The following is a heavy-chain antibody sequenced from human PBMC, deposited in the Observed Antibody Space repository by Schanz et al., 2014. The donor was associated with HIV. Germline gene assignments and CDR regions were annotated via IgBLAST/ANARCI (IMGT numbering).Heavy chain of an antibody. Sequence: VQLVESGGGVVQPGRSLRLSCAASGFTFSNYAMGWVRQAPGKGLEWVSTISPSSSTTSYADSVKGRFIISRDNPKNTLYLQMNSLRAEDTAIYYCARSPDWAGTDAFDIWGQGTMVTVSS. V-gene: IGHV3-23*04. CDR1: GFTFSNYA. D-gene: IGHD6-19*01. CDR2: ISPSSSTT. CDR3: ARSPDWAGTDAFDI. J-gene: IGHJ3*02.